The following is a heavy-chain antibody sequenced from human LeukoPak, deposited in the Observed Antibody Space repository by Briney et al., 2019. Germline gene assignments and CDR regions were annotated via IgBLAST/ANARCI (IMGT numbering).Heavy chain of an antibody. J-gene: IGHJ3*02. CDR3: ARDMNWGSGAFDI. D-gene: IGHD7-27*01. V-gene: IGHV3-21*01. CDR2: ISISVSYT. Sequence: GGSLRLSCAASGFTFSNIMIWFRQPPEKGLEWVESISISVSYTFYANSVRGRSPISRDNAKNSLYRQMNSLRAEDTAVYYCARDMNWGSGAFDIWGQGTMVTVSS. CDR1: GFTFSNI.